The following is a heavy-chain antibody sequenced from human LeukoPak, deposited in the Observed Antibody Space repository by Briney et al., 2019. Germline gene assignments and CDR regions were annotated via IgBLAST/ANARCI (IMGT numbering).Heavy chain of an antibody. V-gene: IGHV3-30*04. Sequence: GGSLRLSCEASGFNFHNFAMHWVRQAPGKGLEWVAVISNDERNKYYTDSVKGRFTISRDNSKSTVYLQMNSLRPEDTAVYYCARPSPPGDGYNPCDYWGPGALVIVSS. CDR1: GFNFHNFA. D-gene: IGHD5-24*01. J-gene: IGHJ4*02. CDR2: ISNDERNK. CDR3: ARPSPPGDGYNPCDY.